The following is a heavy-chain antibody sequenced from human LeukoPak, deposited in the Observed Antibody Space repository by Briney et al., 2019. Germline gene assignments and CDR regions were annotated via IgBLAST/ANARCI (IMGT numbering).Heavy chain of an antibody. CDR1: GYTFTGYY. J-gene: IGHJ4*02. D-gene: IGHD5-12*01. CDR2: INPNSGGT. CDR3: ARDQDIVATPEVY. V-gene: IGHV1-2*02. Sequence: GASVKVSCKASGYTFTGYYMHWVRQAPGQGLEWMGWINPNSGGTNYAQKLQGRVTMTTDTSTSTAYMELRSLRSDDTAVYYCARDQDIVATPEVYWGQGTLVTVSS.